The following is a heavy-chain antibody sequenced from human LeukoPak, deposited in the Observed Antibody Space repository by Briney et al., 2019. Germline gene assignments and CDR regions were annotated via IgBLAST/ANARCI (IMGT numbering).Heavy chain of an antibody. J-gene: IGHJ4*02. D-gene: IGHD1-26*01. V-gene: IGHV3-74*01. Sequence: AGSLRLSCAASEFTFSRHWMHWVRQAPGKGLVWVSRINPDGSLTNYADPAKGRLTVSRDNANDTLYLQMNSLRAEDTAVYYCTRSLVGASDYWGQGTLVTVSS. CDR1: EFTFSRHW. CDR2: INPDGSLT. CDR3: TRSLVGASDY.